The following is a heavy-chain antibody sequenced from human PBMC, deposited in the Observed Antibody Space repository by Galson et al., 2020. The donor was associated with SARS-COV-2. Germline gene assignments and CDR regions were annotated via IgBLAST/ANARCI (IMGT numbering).Heavy chain of an antibody. D-gene: IGHD4-4*01. J-gene: IGHJ6*03. CDR2: ISYDGSNK. CDR3: ARDEETYNYYYYYMDV. V-gene: IGHV3-30*04. Sequence: GGSLRLSCAASAFTFSSYAMYWVRQAPGKGLEWVAVISYDGSNKYYADSVKGRFTISRDNSKNTLYLQMNSLRAEDTAVYYCARDEETYNYYYYYMDVWGKGTTVTVSS. CDR1: AFTFSSYA.